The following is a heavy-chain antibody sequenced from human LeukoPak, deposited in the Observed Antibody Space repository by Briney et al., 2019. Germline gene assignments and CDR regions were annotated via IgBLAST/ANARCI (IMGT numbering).Heavy chain of an antibody. Sequence: ASVKVSCKASGYTFIDYYMHWVRQAPGQGLEWMGRINHNSGGTNYAQKFQGRFTMTRGTSISTAYMELSRLRSDNTAVYYCATLVEMATIRVFDWGGQGTLVTVYS. V-gene: IGHV1-2*06. J-gene: IGHJ4*02. CDR3: ATLVEMATIRVFDW. D-gene: IGHD5-24*01. CDR2: INHNSGGT. CDR1: GYTFIDYY.